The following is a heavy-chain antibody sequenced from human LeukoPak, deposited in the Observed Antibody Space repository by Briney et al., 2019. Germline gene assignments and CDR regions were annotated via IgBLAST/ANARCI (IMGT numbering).Heavy chain of an antibody. CDR1: GYSFTSYW. Sequence: GESLKISCKGSGYSFTSYWIGWVRQMPGKGLEWMGIIYPGDSDTRYSPSFQGQVTISADKSISTAYLQWSSLKASGTAMYYCASTTYYYDSSGYWGAFDIWGQGTVVTVSS. CDR2: IYPGDSDT. D-gene: IGHD3-22*01. V-gene: IGHV5-51*01. CDR3: ASTTYYYDSSGYWGAFDI. J-gene: IGHJ3*02.